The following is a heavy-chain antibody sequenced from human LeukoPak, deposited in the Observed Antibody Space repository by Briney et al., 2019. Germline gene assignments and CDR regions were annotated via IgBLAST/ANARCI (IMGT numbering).Heavy chain of an antibody. V-gene: IGHV4-31*03. CDR3: ARAIPRGYSYGIYFDY. Sequence: SETLSLTCTVSGGSISSGGYYWSWIRQHPGKGLEWIGYIYYSGSTYYNPSLKGRVIISVDTSKNQFSLKLSSVTAADTAVYYCARAIPRGYSYGIYFDYWGQGTLVTVSS. J-gene: IGHJ4*02. CDR2: IYYSGST. D-gene: IGHD5-18*01. CDR1: GGSISSGGYY.